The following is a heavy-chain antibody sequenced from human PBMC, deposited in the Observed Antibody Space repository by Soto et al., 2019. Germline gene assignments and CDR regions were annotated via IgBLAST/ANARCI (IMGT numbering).Heavy chain of an antibody. CDR3: ARGGTFFGVVLYYYYGMDV. J-gene: IGHJ6*02. V-gene: IGHV1-69*01. CDR1: GGTFSSYA. Sequence: QVQLVQSGAEVKKPGSSVKVSCKASGGTFSSYAISWVRQAPGQGLEWMGGIIPIFGTANYAQKFQGRVTITADESTSTAYMELSSLRSEDTAVYYCARGGTFFGVVLYYYYGMDVWGQGTTVTVSS. CDR2: IIPIFGTA. D-gene: IGHD3-3*01.